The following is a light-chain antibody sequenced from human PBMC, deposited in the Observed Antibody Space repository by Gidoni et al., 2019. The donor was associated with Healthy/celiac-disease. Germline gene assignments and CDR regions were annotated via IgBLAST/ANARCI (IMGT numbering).Light chain of an antibody. J-gene: IGKJ2*01. Sequence: DIQMTQSPSSLSASVGDRVTITCRASQSIRSYLNWYQQKPGKAPKLLIYDASSLQSGGPSRFSGSGSGTDFTLTISSLQPEDFATYYCQQSYSTPRSTFGQGTKLEIK. V-gene: IGKV1-39*01. CDR1: QSIRSY. CDR2: DAS. CDR3: QQSYSTPRST.